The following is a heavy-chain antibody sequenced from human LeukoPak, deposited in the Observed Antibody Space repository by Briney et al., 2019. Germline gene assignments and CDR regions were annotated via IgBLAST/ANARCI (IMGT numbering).Heavy chain of an antibody. CDR1: GFTFSSYW. V-gene: IGHV3-7*01. J-gene: IGHJ4*02. CDR3: ARHRMGGWFPWDY. D-gene: IGHD6-19*01. Sequence: GGSLRLSCAASGFTFSSYWMTWVRQAPGKGLEWVANIREDGSEKYYVDSVKGRFTISRDNAKNSLGLQMNSLRAEDTAVYYCARHRMGGWFPWDYWGQGTLVAVSS. CDR2: IREDGSEK.